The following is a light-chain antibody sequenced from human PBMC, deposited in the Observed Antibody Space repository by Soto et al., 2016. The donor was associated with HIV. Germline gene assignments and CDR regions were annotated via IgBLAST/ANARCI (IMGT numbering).Light chain of an antibody. CDR3: QQSYNLPPT. Sequence: DIQMTQSPSSLSASVEDRVTITCRASQSIGRFLNWYQQISGKPPNLLIYEASILQSGVPSRFSGSGSGTDFTLIIDSLQPEDFATYYCQQSYNLPPTFGQGTMVEIK. J-gene: IGKJ1*01. V-gene: IGKV1-39*01. CDR1: QSIGRF. CDR2: EAS.